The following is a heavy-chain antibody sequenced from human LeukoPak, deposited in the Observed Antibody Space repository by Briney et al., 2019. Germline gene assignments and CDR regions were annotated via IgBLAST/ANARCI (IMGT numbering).Heavy chain of an antibody. Sequence: GGSLRLSCAASGFTFSAFGIHWVRQAAGKGLVWVAFISYDASKKYYAESVKGRFTVSRSNSKNTLFLQMDSLRPEDTAVYFCAKEPFDHWGQGTLVAVSS. CDR2: ISYDASKK. CDR3: AKEPFDH. V-gene: IGHV3-30*02. CDR1: GFTFSAFG. J-gene: IGHJ4*02.